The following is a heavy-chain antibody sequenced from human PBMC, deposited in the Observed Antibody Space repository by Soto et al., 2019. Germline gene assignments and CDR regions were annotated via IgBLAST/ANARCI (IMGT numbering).Heavy chain of an antibody. J-gene: IGHJ6*02. CDR3: ARVSGIYYYGMDV. V-gene: IGHV4-34*01. Sequence: QVQLQQWGAGLLKPSETLSLTCAVYGGSFSGYYWNWIRQPPGKGLEWIGVINHSGSTNYNPSLKSRVTISVDTSKNQFSLKLSSVTAADTAVYYCARVSGIYYYGMDVWGQGTTVTVSS. CDR1: GGSFSGYY. D-gene: IGHD3-10*01. CDR2: INHSGST.